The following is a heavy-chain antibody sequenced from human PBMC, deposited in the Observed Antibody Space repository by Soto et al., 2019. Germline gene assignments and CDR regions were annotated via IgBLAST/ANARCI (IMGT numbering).Heavy chain of an antibody. V-gene: IGHV1-18*01. D-gene: IGHD3-10*01. CDR3: ARGVGSGSYYNQYNWFDP. J-gene: IGHJ5*02. CDR1: GYTFTNYG. Sequence: QVQLVQSGAEVKKPGASVKVSCKASGYTFTNYGISWVRQAPGQGLEWMGWISAYNGNTKYAQKLQGRVTMTTDTSTSTAYMELRSLRSDETAVYYCARGVGSGSYYNQYNWFDPWGQGSLVTLSS. CDR2: ISAYNGNT.